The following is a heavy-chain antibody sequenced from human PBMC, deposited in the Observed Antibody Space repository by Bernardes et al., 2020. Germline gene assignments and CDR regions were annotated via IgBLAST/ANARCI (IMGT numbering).Heavy chain of an antibody. Sequence: SGTLSLTCAVYDGSFSGYYWSWIRQPPGKGLEWIGEINHSGSTNYNPSLKSRVTISVDTSKNQFSLKLSSVTAADTAVYYCARGPGIAVAGNHYFDYWGQGTLVTVSS. CDR1: DGSFSGYY. D-gene: IGHD6-19*01. CDR2: INHSGST. J-gene: IGHJ4*02. V-gene: IGHV4-34*01. CDR3: ARGPGIAVAGNHYFDY.